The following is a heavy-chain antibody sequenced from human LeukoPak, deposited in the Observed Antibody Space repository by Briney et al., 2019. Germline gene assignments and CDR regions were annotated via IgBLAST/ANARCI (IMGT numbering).Heavy chain of an antibody. Sequence: GASVKVSCTASGGTFSSYAISWVRQAPGQGLEWMGRIIPILGIANYAQKFQGRVTITADKSTSTAYMELSSLRSEDTAVYYCARDRNAVKSSRVIGMDVWGQGTTVTVSS. J-gene: IGHJ6*02. V-gene: IGHV1-69*04. CDR2: IIPILGIA. CDR3: ARDRNAVKSSRVIGMDV. D-gene: IGHD3-22*01. CDR1: GGTFSSYA.